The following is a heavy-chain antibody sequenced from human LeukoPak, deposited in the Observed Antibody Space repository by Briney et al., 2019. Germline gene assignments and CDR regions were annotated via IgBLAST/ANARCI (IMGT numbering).Heavy chain of an antibody. CDR3: ARVGYSSGWYYFDY. D-gene: IGHD6-19*01. CDR1: GGSISSYY. Sequence: SETLSLTCTVSGGSISSYYWSWIRQPAGKGLEWIGRIYTSGSTNYNPSPKSRVTMSVDTSKNQFSLKLSSVTAADTAVYYCARVGYSSGWYYFDYWGQGTLVTVSS. J-gene: IGHJ4*02. CDR2: IYTSGST. V-gene: IGHV4-4*07.